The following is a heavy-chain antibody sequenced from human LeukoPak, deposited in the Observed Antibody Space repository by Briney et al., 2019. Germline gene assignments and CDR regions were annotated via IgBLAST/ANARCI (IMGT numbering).Heavy chain of an antibody. V-gene: IGHV3-23*01. CDR1: GFTFSSYG. CDR2: ISGSDGST. Sequence: GSLRLSCAASGFTFSSYGMSWVRQAPGKGLEWVSAISGSDGSTYYADSVKGRFTISRDNSKNTLYLQMNSLRAEDTAVYYCAEHNGDPTHFDYWGQGTLVTVSS. J-gene: IGHJ4*02. CDR3: AEHNGDPTHFDY. D-gene: IGHD1-1*01.